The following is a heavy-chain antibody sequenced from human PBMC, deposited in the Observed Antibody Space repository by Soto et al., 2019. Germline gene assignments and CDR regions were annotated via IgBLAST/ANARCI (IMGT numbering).Heavy chain of an antibody. Sequence: SVKVSCKASGGTFSSYAISWVRQAPGQGLEWMGGIIPIFGTANYAQKFQGRVTITADESTSTAYMELSSLRAEDTAVYYCASTPPRGAHGLWFGELSLGGMDVCGQGTTVTVSS. J-gene: IGHJ6*02. D-gene: IGHD3-10*01. V-gene: IGHV1-69*13. CDR1: GGTFSSYA. CDR2: IIPIFGTA. CDR3: ASTPPRGAHGLWFGELSLGGMDV.